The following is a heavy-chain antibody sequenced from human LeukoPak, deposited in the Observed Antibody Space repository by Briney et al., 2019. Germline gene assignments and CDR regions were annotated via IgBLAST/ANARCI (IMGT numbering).Heavy chain of an antibody. Sequence: GASVKVSCKASGYTFTGHYMHWVRQAPGQGLEWMGWINPNSGGTNYAQKFQGRVTMTRDTSISTAYMELSRLRSDDTAVYYCARDPSITMVRGWLYYYYMDVWGKGTTVTISS. CDR3: ARDPSITMVRGWLYYYYMDV. D-gene: IGHD3-10*01. V-gene: IGHV1-2*02. J-gene: IGHJ6*03. CDR1: GYTFTGHY. CDR2: INPNSGGT.